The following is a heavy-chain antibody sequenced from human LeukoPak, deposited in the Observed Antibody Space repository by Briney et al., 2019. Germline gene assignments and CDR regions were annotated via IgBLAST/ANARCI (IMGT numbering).Heavy chain of an antibody. Sequence: GGSLRLSCAASGFTFSDFWMGWVRQAPGKGLEWVANINQGGSESYYVDSVKGRFTIFRDNAKKSLFLQMNSLRAEDTAVYYCTKGRSNHYWGQGTLVTVST. J-gene: IGHJ4*02. D-gene: IGHD4-11*01. V-gene: IGHV3-7*01. CDR3: TKGRSNHY. CDR1: GFTFSDFW. CDR2: INQGGSES.